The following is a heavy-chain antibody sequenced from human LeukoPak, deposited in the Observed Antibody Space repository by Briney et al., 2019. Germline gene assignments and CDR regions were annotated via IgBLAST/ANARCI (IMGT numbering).Heavy chain of an antibody. J-gene: IGHJ4*02. Sequence: GGSLKLSCAASGFTFSGSDMHWVRQASGKGLEWVGRIRSKANSYATAYAASVKGRLTISRDDSKNTAYLQMNSLKTEDTAVYFYTRHSSYYDSSGYYSYWGQGTLVTVSS. D-gene: IGHD3-22*01. CDR3: TRHSSYYDSSGYYSY. CDR1: GFTFSGSD. V-gene: IGHV3-73*01. CDR2: IRSKANSYAT.